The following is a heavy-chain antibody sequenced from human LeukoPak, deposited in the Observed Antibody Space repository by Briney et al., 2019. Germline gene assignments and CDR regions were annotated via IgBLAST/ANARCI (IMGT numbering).Heavy chain of an antibody. V-gene: IGHV3-23*01. Sequence: GGSLRLSCAASRFTFSSYGMSWVRQAPGKGLEWVSSISGSGGTTYYADSVKGRFTISRDNSKNTLYLQMNSLRADDTAVYSCAKDPPTVMANAFHIWGQGTMVTVS. CDR1: RFTFSSYG. D-gene: IGHD5-18*01. J-gene: IGHJ3*02. CDR3: AKDPPTVMANAFHI. CDR2: ISGSGGTT.